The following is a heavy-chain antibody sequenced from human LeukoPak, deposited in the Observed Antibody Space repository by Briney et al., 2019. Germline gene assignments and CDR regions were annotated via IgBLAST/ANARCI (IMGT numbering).Heavy chain of an antibody. Sequence: RGESLRISCKGSGYSFTSYWISWVRQMPGKGLEWMGRIDPSDSYTNYSPSFQGHVTISADMSISTAYLQWSSLKASDTAMYYCARLELAYCGGDCYSLDYWGQGTLVTVSS. J-gene: IGHJ4*02. CDR2: IDPSDSYT. D-gene: IGHD2-21*02. CDR1: GYSFTSYW. CDR3: ARLELAYCGGDCYSLDY. V-gene: IGHV5-10-1*01.